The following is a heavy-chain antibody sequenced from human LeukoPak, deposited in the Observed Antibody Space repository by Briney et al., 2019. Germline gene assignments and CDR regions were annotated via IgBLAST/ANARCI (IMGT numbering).Heavy chain of an antibody. D-gene: IGHD6-19*01. V-gene: IGHV3-30*04. CDR2: ISYDGSNK. Sequence: GGSLRLSCAASGFTFSSYAMHWVRQAPGKGLEGVAGISYDGSNKYYADSVKGRFTISRDDSKNTLYLQMNSLRAEDTAVYYCAKEEYSSGWDSYYYYYMDVWGKGTTVTISS. J-gene: IGHJ6*03. CDR1: GFTFSSYA. CDR3: AKEEYSSGWDSYYYYYMDV.